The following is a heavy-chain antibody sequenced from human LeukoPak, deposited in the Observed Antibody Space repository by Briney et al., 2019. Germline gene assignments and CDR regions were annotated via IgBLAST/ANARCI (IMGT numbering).Heavy chain of an antibody. V-gene: IGHV3-66*01. CDR2: IYSGGST. D-gene: IGHD2-21*02. Sequence: PGGSLRLSCAASGLTFSSNYMSWVRQAPGKGLEWVSIIYSGGSTFYADFVKGRFTISRDNSKNTLYLQMNSLRAEDTAVYYCARDPDCGGGCYLPYFDYWGQGTLVTVSS. CDR1: GLTFSSNY. CDR3: ARDPDCGGGCYLPYFDY. J-gene: IGHJ4*02.